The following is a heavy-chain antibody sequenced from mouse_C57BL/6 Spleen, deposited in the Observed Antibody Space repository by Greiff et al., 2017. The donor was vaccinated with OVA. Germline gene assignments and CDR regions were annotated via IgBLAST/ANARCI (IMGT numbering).Heavy chain of an antibody. J-gene: IGHJ3*01. Sequence: EVQLQQSGTVLARPGASVKMSCKTSGYTFTSYWMHWVKQRPGQGLEWIGAIYPGNSDTSYNQKFKGKAKLTAVTSASTAYMELSSLTNEDSAVYYCTKPIVPRGSGFAYWGQGTLVTVSA. D-gene: IGHD2-5*01. CDR2: IYPGNSDT. V-gene: IGHV1-5*01. CDR1: GYTFTSYW. CDR3: TKPIVPRGSGFAY.